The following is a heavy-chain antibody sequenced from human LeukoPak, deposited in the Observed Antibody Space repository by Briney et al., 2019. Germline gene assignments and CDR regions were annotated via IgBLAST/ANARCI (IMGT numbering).Heavy chain of an antibody. CDR1: GGTFSSYA. J-gene: IGHJ5*02. V-gene: IGHV1-69*05. Sequence: SVKVSCKASGGTFSSYAISWVRQAPGQGLEWMGGIIPIFGTANYAQKLQGRVTMTTDTSTSTAYMELRSLRSDDTAVYYCARVNDYGDYPRRFDPWGQGTLVTVSS. CDR2: IIPIFGTA. D-gene: IGHD4-17*01. CDR3: ARVNDYGDYPRRFDP.